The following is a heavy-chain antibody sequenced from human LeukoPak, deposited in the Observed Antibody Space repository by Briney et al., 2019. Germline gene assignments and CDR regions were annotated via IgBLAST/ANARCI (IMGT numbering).Heavy chain of an antibody. J-gene: IGHJ4*02. Sequence: PGRSLRLSCAASGFTFTSYAMHWVRQAPGKGLEWVAVISYDGSNKYYADSVKGRFTISRENSKKALYLQMNSLRPEDTAVYYCARARGLDLYLFEYWGQGTLVIVSS. D-gene: IGHD2-8*01. V-gene: IGHV3-30-3*01. CDR1: GFTFTSYA. CDR2: ISYDGSNK. CDR3: ARARGLDLYLFEY.